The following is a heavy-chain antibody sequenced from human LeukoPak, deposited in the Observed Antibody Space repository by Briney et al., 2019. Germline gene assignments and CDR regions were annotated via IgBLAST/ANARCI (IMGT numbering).Heavy chain of an antibody. J-gene: IGHJ3*02. CDR2: IYPSGST. CDR1: GDSISSYH. Sequence: SETLSLTCTVSGDSISSYHWSWIRQPAGKGLVWIGRIYPSGSTNYNPSLKSRVTMSVDTSKNQFSLKLSSVTAADTAVYYCARVLLWFGEFDAFDIWGQGTMVTVSS. CDR3: ARVLLWFGEFDAFDI. D-gene: IGHD3-10*01. V-gene: IGHV4-4*07.